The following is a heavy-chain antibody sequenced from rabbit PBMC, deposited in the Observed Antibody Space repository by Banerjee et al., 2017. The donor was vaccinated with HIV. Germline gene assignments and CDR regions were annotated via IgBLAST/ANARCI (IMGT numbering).Heavy chain of an antibody. D-gene: IGHD2-1*01. Sequence: QEQLEESGGGLVQPEGSLTLTCTASGFSFSSSYYMCWVRQAPGKGLEWITCIYTSTGRTWYASWAKGRFTISKTSSTTVTLQMTSLTAADTATYFCAKSGVSWHYFSLWGPGTLVTVS. V-gene: IGHV1S45*01. CDR1: GFSFSSSYY. CDR3: AKSGVSWHYFSL. J-gene: IGHJ4*01. CDR2: IYTSTGRT.